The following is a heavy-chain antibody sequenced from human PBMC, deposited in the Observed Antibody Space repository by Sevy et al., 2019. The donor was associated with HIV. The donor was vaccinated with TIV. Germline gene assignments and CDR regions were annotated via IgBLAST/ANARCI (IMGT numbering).Heavy chain of an antibody. J-gene: IGHJ4*02. CDR1: GFTFKNYW. D-gene: IGHD4-17*01. V-gene: IGHV3-7*01. Sequence: GGSLRLSCAGSGFTFKNYWVTWVRQAPGKGLEWVANIKPDGSERNYVDSVRGRFTISRDNARNSLYLQMNSLRGEDTAVYYCARDLPPSATTVAHFDCWGQGTLVTVSS. CDR2: IKPDGSER. CDR3: ARDLPPSATTVAHFDC.